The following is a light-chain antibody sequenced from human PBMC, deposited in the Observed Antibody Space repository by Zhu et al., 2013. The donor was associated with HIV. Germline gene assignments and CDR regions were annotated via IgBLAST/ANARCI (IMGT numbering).Light chain of an antibody. V-gene: IGLV1-44*01. Sequence: QSVLTQPPSASGTPGQRVTISCSGSSSNIGSNTVNWYQQLPGTAPKLLIYSNSQRPSGVPDRFSGSKSGTSASLAISGLRSEDEADYYCAAWDDSLSEVFGGGTKLTVL. CDR2: SNS. J-gene: IGLJ3*02. CDR3: AAWDDSLSEV. CDR1: SSNIGSNT.